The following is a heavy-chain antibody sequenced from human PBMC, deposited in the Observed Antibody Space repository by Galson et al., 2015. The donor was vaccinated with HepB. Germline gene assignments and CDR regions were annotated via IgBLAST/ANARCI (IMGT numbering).Heavy chain of an antibody. J-gene: IGHJ3*02. CDR3: ARETTDYGGDLDAFDI. CDR1: GGSISSGDYY. D-gene: IGHD4-23*01. Sequence: QVQLQESGPGLVKPSETLSLTCTVSGGSISSGDYYWSWIRQPPGKGLEWIGYIYYNPSLKSRVTISVDTSKNQFSLKLSSVTAADTAVYYCARETTDYGGDLDAFDIWGQGTMVTVSS. V-gene: IGHV4-30-4*01. CDR2: IYY.